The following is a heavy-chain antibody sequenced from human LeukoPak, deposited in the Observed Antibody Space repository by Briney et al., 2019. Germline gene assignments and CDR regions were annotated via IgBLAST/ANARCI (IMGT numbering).Heavy chain of an antibody. Sequence: SETLSLTCAVYGGSFSGYYWSWIRQPPGKGLEWIGEINHSGSTNYNPSLKSRVTISVDTSKNQFSLKLSSVTAADTAVYYCARLQQRLGAGSWNYYYYYMDVWGKGTTVTISS. D-gene: IGHD6-25*01. CDR3: ARLQQRLGAGSWNYYYYYMDV. J-gene: IGHJ6*03. CDR1: GGSFSGYY. V-gene: IGHV4-34*01. CDR2: INHSGST.